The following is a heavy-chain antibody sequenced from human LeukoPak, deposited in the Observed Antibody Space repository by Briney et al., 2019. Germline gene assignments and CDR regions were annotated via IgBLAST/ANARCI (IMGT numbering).Heavy chain of an antibody. D-gene: IGHD3-22*01. CDR3: AREGYDSYPALVSFDY. CDR2: ISAYNGNT. V-gene: IGHV1-18*01. Sequence: ASVKVSCKASGYTFTSYGISWVRQAPGQGLEWMGWISAYNGNTNYAQKLQGRVTMTRDTSTSTVYMELSSLRSEDTAVYYCAREGYDSYPALVSFDYWGQGTLVTVSS. CDR1: GYTFTSYG. J-gene: IGHJ4*02.